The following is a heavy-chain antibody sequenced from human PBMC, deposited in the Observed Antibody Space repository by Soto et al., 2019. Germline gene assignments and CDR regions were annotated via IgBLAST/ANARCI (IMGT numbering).Heavy chain of an antibody. CDR2: IYPSDSDT. CDR1: GYSFTSYW. Sequence: GESLKISCKGSGYSFTSYWIGWVRQMPGKGLEWMGIIYPSDSDTRYSPSFQGQVTISADKSISTAYLQWSSLKASDTAMYYCARGGGVRGVIYYYYGMDVWGQGTTVTVSS. V-gene: IGHV5-51*01. J-gene: IGHJ6*02. D-gene: IGHD3-10*01. CDR3: ARGGGVRGVIYYYYGMDV.